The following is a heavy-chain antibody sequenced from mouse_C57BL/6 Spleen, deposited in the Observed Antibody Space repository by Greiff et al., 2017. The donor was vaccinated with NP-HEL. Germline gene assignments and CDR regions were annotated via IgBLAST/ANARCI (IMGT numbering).Heavy chain of an antibody. J-gene: IGHJ3*01. D-gene: IGHD1-1*01. Sequence: QVQLQQSGAELVKPGASVKISCKASGYAFSSYWMNWVKQRPGKGLEWIGQIYPGDGDTNYNGKFKGKATLTADKSSSTAYMQLSSLTSEDSAVYCCARGGITTTDWFAYWGQGTLVTVSA. CDR3: ARGGITTTDWFAY. CDR2: IYPGDGDT. V-gene: IGHV1-80*01. CDR1: GYAFSSYW.